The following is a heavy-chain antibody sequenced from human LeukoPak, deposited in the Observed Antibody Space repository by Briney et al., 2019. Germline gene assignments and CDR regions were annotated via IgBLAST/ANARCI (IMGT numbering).Heavy chain of an antibody. J-gene: IGHJ4*02. CDR3: AINPRLVGAVKYFYY. CDR1: GYSISSSYS. Sequence: SETLSLTCAVSGYSISSSYSWCWSRQPPGRVLGGIVIRYHSGTTYYNPSLKSRLTIPVDTSKNQFSLHRNSFTAADTAWHYCAINPRLVGAVKYFYYWGQGPLVTVPS. V-gene: IGHV4-38-2*01. D-gene: IGHD1-26*01. CDR2: RYHSGTT.